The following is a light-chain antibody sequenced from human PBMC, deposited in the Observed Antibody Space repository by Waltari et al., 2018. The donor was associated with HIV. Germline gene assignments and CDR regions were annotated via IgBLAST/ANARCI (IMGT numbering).Light chain of an antibody. Sequence: QSALTQPRSVSGSPGQSVTISCTGTSSDVGAYNYVSWYQHHPNKGPKLLIYDVNKRPSGVPDHFPGSKSVNTASLTISGLQAEDEADYYCCSYADTYFVLFGGRTKLTVL. J-gene: IGLJ2*01. CDR2: DVN. V-gene: IGLV2-11*01. CDR3: CSYADTYFVL. CDR1: SSDVGAYNY.